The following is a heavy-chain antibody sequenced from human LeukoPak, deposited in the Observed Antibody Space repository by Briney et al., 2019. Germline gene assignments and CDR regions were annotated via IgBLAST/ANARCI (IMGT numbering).Heavy chain of an antibody. J-gene: IGHJ5*02. CDR2: IYYSGRT. Sequence: SETLSLTCTVSGVSISSTSYCWGWIRQPPGKGLEWIGSIYYSGRTYYNPSLKSRLTISVDTPKNQFSLKLSSVTAAGTAVYYCAKYDSRGWFDPWGQGTLVTVSS. D-gene: IGHD3-3*01. V-gene: IGHV4-39*01. CDR3: AKYDSRGWFDP. CDR1: GVSISSTSYC.